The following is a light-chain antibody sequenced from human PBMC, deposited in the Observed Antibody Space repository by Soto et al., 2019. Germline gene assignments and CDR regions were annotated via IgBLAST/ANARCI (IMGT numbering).Light chain of an antibody. CDR3: QQRYNWPPIT. V-gene: IGKV3-11*01. CDR1: QSVTNH. J-gene: IGKJ5*01. Sequence: EIVLTQSPATLSLSTGERATLSCRASQSVTNHLAWYQQKPGQTPRLLIYDASNRAAGVPARFSGSGSGADFTLTISSLEPEDSAVYYCQQRYNWPPITFGQGTRLENK. CDR2: DAS.